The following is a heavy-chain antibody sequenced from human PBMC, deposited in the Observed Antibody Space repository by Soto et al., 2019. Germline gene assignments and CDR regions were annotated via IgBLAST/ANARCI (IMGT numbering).Heavy chain of an antibody. Sequence: SVKVSCKASGGTFSSYAISWVRQAPGQALEWMGGIIPIFGTANYAQKFQGRVTVTRDTSTSTVYMELSSLTSEDTAVYYCARGESVITFGGVIVWYLDQWGQGALVTVSS. J-gene: IGHJ4*02. CDR1: GGTFSSYA. V-gene: IGHV1-69*05. CDR2: IIPIFGTA. CDR3: ARGESVITFGGVIVWYLDQ. D-gene: IGHD3-16*02.